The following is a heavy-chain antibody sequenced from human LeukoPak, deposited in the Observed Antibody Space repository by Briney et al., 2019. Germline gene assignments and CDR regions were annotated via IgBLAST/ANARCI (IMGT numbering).Heavy chain of an antibody. V-gene: IGHV3-53*01. CDR1: GFTVSSNY. CDR3: VSHSGSYGYFDY. D-gene: IGHD1-26*01. Sequence: PGGSLRLSCAASGFTVSSNYMSWVRQAPGKGLEWVSVIYSGGSTYYADSVKGRFTISRDNPKNTLYLQMNSLRAEDTAVYYCVSHSGSYGYFDYWGQGTLVTVSS. J-gene: IGHJ4*02. CDR2: IYSGGST.